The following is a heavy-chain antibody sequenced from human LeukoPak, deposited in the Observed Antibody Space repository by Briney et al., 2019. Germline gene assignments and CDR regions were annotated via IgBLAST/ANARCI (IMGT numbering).Heavy chain of an antibody. D-gene: IGHD1-14*01. CDR1: GYTFTSYA. V-gene: IGHV1-3*01. J-gene: IGHJ3*02. CDR2: ITGGNGNT. CDR3: AREKGFRMGFDI. Sequence: ASVKVSCKASGYTFTSYAMHWMRQAPGQRLEWMGWITGGNGNTKYSQKFQGRVTLTRDTSAGTANMELSSLTSEDTAVFYCAREKGFRMGFDIWGQGTMVTVSS.